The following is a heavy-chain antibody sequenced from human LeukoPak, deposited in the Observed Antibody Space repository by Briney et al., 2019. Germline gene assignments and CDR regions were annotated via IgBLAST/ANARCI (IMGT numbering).Heavy chain of an antibody. D-gene: IGHD2-15*01. CDR3: ARSGGPDIVFDY. V-gene: IGHV1-69*06. Sequence: SVKVSCKASGGTFSSYAISWVRQAPGQGLEWMGGIIPIFGTASYAQKFQGRVTITADKSTSTAYMELSSLRSEDTAVYYCARSGGPDIVFDYWGQGTLVTVSS. CDR1: GGTFSSYA. CDR2: IIPIFGTA. J-gene: IGHJ4*02.